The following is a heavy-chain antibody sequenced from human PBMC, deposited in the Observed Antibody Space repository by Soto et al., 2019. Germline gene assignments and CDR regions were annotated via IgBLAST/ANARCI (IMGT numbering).Heavy chain of an antibody. CDR1: GDTFTTYD. J-gene: IGHJ4*02. CDR3: ARGRASGSYYLLDY. CDR2: INPNSGNI. Sequence: ASVKVSCKASGDTFTTYDINWVRQATGRGLEWMGWINPNSGNIGYAQRFQGRVTMTRDTAIRTAYMEVSSLRSDDTAVYYCARGRASGSYYLLDYWGQGTLVTVSS. D-gene: IGHD3-10*01. V-gene: IGHV1-8*01.